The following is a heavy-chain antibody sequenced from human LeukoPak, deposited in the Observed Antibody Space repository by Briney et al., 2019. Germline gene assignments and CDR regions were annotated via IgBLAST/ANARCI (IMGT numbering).Heavy chain of an antibody. D-gene: IGHD6-13*01. CDR1: GGSICSYY. V-gene: IGHV4-59*01. Sequence: PSETLSLTCTVSGGSICSYYWSWIRQPPGKGLEWIGYIYYSGSTNYNPSLKSRVTISVDTSKNQFSLKLRSVTAADTAVYYCARVTGYRIEDYFDYWGQGTLVTVSS. CDR2: IYYSGST. J-gene: IGHJ4*02. CDR3: ARVTGYRIEDYFDY.